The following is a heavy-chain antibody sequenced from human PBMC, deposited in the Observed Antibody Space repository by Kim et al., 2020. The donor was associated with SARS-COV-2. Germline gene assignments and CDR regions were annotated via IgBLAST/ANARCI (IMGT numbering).Heavy chain of an antibody. J-gene: IGHJ4*02. CDR3: GRGGGLSSYDSGSFYTDC. CDR2: IYYRGAT. D-gene: IGHD3-10*01. Sequence: SETLSLTCTVSGDSISSGNYYWTWIRQSPRKGLEWIGYIYYRGATHYNPSLRSRLFMSVHTSKNQFSLELTSVTAADTAVYFCGRGGGLSSYDSGSFYTDCWGPGSQVTVSS. V-gene: IGHV4-30-4*01. CDR1: GDSISSGNYY.